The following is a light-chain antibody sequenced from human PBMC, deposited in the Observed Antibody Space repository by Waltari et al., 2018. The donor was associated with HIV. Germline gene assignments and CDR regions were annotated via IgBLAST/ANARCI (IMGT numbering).Light chain of an antibody. CDR2: STS. V-gene: IGKV3-20*01. J-gene: IGKJ2*01. Sequence: EFVLTQSPGTLFLSPGDKATLSCRASQNIGSRDLAWFQQKPGQAPRLLIYSTSSRATGISERFSGSGSGTDFTLTISRVEPEDFAVYYCQQQGDSIIFGQGTKLQI. CDR3: QQQGDSII. CDR1: QNIGSRD.